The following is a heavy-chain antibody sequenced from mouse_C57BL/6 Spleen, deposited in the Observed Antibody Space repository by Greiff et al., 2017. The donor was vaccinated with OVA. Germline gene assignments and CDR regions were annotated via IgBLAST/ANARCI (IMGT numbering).Heavy chain of an antibody. CDR1: GFTFSSYG. Sequence: EVHLVESGGDLVKPGGSLKLSCAASGFTFSSYGMSWVRQTPDKRLEWVATISSGGSYTYYPDSVKGRFTISRDNAKNTLYLQMSSLKSEDTAMYYCASSTVFYFDYWGQGTTLTVSS. V-gene: IGHV5-6*01. CDR2: ISSGGSYT. D-gene: IGHD4-1*02. CDR3: ASSTVFYFDY. J-gene: IGHJ2*01.